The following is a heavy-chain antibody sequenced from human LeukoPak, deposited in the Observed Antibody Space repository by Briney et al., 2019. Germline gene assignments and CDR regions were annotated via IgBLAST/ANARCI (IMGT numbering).Heavy chain of an antibody. Sequence: ASVKVSCKASGYTFTGYYMHWVRQAPGQGLEWMGWINPNSGGTNYAQKFQGRVTMTRDTSISTAYIELSRLRSDDTAVYYCAIATMVRGFYYYYGMDVWGQGTTVTVSS. CDR2: INPNSGGT. D-gene: IGHD3-10*01. J-gene: IGHJ6*02. CDR1: GYTFTGYY. CDR3: AIATMVRGFYYYYGMDV. V-gene: IGHV1-2*02.